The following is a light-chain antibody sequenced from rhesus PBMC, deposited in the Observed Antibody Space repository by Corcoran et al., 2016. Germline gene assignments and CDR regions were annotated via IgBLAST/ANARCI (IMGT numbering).Light chain of an antibody. Sequence: DIQMTQSPSSVSVSVGDRVTITCRVSQGIRSYLAWYQQKPGKAPKLLIYYATTLQSGVPSRFSGSGSGTEFTLTISSLQPEDFATYYFQQYNGLPLTFGGGTKVEIK. CDR3: QQYNGLPLT. CDR2: YAT. J-gene: IGKJ4*01. CDR1: QGIRSY. V-gene: IGKV1-25*01.